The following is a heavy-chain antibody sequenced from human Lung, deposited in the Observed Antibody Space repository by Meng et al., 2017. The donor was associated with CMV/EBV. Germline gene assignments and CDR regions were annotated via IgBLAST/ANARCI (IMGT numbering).Heavy chain of an antibody. CDR3: ARHYDASWFGY. J-gene: IGHJ4*02. CDR2: IHCGDSRT. CDR1: GYTFASHW. V-gene: IGHV5-51*01. D-gene: IGHD2-2*01. Sequence: ESXKISCKTSGYTFASHWIGWVRQLPGEDLEWMGMIHCGDSRTIYSPLFQGQVTISVDKSLNTAYLQWNSLQASDTAMYYCARHYDASWFGYWGKGTRVTVAS.